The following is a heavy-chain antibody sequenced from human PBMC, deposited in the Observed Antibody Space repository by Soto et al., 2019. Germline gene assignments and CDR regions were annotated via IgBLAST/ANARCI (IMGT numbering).Heavy chain of an antibody. D-gene: IGHD1-1*01. V-gene: IGHV1-2*04. Sequence: GASVKVSCKASGYTFTVYYMHWVRQAPGQGLEWMGWINPNSGGTNYAQKFQGWVTMTRDTSISTAYMELSRLRSDDTAVYYCASSGPRTDIYGMDVWGQGTTVTVSS. CDR2: INPNSGGT. CDR3: ASSGPRTDIYGMDV. CDR1: GYTFTVYY. J-gene: IGHJ6*02.